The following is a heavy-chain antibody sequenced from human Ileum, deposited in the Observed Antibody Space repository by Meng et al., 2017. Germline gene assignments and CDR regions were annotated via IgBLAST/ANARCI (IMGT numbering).Heavy chain of an antibody. D-gene: IGHD3-22*01. CDR3: ARYYYDSSGVTWFDP. CDR1: GDSISSGDHY. CDR2: FYFSGST. Sequence: VHLQESGPGLVKPSQPLSLNCTLSGDSISSGDHYWTWSRQHPGKGLEWIGYFYFSGSTYYNPSLKSRVSISVDTSKNQFSLRMSSVTVADTAVYYCARYYYDSSGVTWFDPWGQGTLVTVSS. V-gene: IGHV4-31*03. J-gene: IGHJ5*02.